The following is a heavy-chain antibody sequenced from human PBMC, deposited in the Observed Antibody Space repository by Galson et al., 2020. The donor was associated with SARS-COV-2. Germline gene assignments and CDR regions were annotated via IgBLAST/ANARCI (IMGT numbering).Heavy chain of an antibody. V-gene: IGHV3-30-3*01. CDR1: GFTFSDYA. CDR2: ISYDGTTL. D-gene: IGHD1-26*01. J-gene: IGHJ4*02. CDR3: ASPSGSYMYYFDY. Sequence: GESLKISCAASGFTFSDYAMHWVRQSPGKGLEWVAIISYDGTTLYNADSVKGRFTISRDNSKNTLYLQMNSLRADDTAVYYCASPSGSYMYYFDYWGQGTLVTVSS.